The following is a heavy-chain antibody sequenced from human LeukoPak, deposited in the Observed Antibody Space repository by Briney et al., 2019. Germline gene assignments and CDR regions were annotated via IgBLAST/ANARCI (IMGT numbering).Heavy chain of an antibody. Sequence: GASLKISCKGSGYSFTTYWIGWVRQMPGRGLEWMGIIYPGDSDTRYSPSFQGQVTISADKSISTAYLQWSSLKASDTAMYYFARQFRDSSGYYSYYFDYWGQGTLVTVSS. J-gene: IGHJ4*02. CDR3: ARQFRDSSGYYSYYFDY. CDR2: IYPGDSDT. V-gene: IGHV5-51*01. D-gene: IGHD3-22*01. CDR1: GYSFTTYW.